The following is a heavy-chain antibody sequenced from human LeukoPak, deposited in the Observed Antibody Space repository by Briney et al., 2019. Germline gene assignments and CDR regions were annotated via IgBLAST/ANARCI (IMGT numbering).Heavy chain of an antibody. CDR2: IYYSGST. CDR1: GGSISSYY. J-gene: IGHJ6*02. Sequence: KASETLSLTCTVSGGSISSYYWSWIRQPPGKGLEWIGYIYYSGSTNYNPSLKSRVTISVDTSKNQFSLKLSSVTAADTAVYYCARHQGPVYYYYYYGMDVWGQGTTVTVSS. D-gene: IGHD3-16*01. CDR3: ARHQGPVYYYYYYGMDV. V-gene: IGHV4-59*08.